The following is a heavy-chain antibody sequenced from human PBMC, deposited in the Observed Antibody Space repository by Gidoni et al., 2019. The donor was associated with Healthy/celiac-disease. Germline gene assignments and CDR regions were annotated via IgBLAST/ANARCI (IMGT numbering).Heavy chain of an antibody. Sequence: QVQLVESGGGVVQPGRSLRLSCAASGFPFGSLVLTWVPPAPGKGLEWVAVIWYDGSNKYYADSVKGRFTISRDNSKNTLYLQMNSLRAEDTAVYYCAREKGWGSSWYLTSSYYYYGMDVWGQGTTVTVSS. J-gene: IGHJ6*02. CDR2: IWYDGSNK. CDR1: GFPFGSLV. V-gene: IGHV3-33*01. D-gene: IGHD6-13*01. CDR3: AREKGWGSSWYLTSSYYYYGMDV.